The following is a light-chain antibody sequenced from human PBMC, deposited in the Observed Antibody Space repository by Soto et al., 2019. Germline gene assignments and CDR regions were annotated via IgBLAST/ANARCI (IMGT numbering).Light chain of an antibody. CDR1: QSVGSNF. V-gene: IGKV3-20*01. CDR2: AAS. CDR3: EQYGSPPWA. J-gene: IGKJ1*01. Sequence: IVLTQSPGTLSLSPGERATLSCRASQSVGSNFLAWYQQKRGQAPRILIYAASNRASGIPDRFSGSGSGSDVTLTISRLGPEDFGVYYCEQYGSPPWAFGQGTRVEI.